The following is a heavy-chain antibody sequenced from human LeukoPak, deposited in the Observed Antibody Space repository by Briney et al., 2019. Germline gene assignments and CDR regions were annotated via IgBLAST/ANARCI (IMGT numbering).Heavy chain of an antibody. J-gene: IGHJ6*03. Sequence: WASVKVSCKASGYTFTSYGISWVRQAPGQGLEWMGWISAYNGNTNYAQKLQGRVTMTTDTSTSTAYMELRSLRSDDTAVYCCARGVEWSRNYYYYMDVWGKGTTVTVSS. V-gene: IGHV1-18*01. CDR2: ISAYNGNT. CDR1: GYTFTSYG. D-gene: IGHD3-3*01. CDR3: ARGVEWSRNYYYYMDV.